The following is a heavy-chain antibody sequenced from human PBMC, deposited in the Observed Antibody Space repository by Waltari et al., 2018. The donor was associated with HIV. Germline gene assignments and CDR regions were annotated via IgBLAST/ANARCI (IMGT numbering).Heavy chain of an antibody. J-gene: IGHJ6*02. V-gene: IGHV1-2*06. CDR2: INPNSGGT. Sequence: QVPLVQSGAEVKKHGASVKVSCKASGYTYTGYYMHWVRQAPGQGLEWMGRINPNSGGTNYAQKFQGRVTMTRDTSISTAYMELSRLRSDDTAVYYCARDGRLWFGELFNGMDVWGQGTTVTVSS. CDR3: ARDGRLWFGELFNGMDV. CDR1: GYTYTGYY. D-gene: IGHD3-10*01.